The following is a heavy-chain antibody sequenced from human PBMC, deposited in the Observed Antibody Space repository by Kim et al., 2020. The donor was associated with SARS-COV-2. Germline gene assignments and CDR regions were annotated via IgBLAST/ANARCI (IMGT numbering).Heavy chain of an antibody. J-gene: IGHJ6*03. CDR3: GRGRGSYNYYMDV. V-gene: IGHV3-33*01. D-gene: IGHD3-10*01. CDR1: GFTFSSYG. CDR2: IWLDGSNR. Sequence: GGSLRLSCAASGFTFSSYGMHWVRLAPGKGLEWVAVIWLDGSNRYFADSVKGRFTISRDNSKNTLYLQTNSLRTEDTAVYYCGRGRGSYNYYMDVWGKGTTVTVSS.